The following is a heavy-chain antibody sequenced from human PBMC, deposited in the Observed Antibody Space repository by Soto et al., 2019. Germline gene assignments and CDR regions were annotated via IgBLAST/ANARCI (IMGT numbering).Heavy chain of an antibody. D-gene: IGHD2-15*01. CDR3: ARDTVVLVVAATPGWFDP. V-gene: IGHV4-34*01. CDR2: INHSGST. J-gene: IGHJ5*02. Sequence: QVQLQQWGAGLLKPSETLSLTCAVYGGSFSGYYWSWIRQPPGKGLEWIGEINHSGSTNYNPSLKSRVTISVDTSKNQFCLKLSSVTAADTAVYYCARDTVVLVVAATPGWFDPWGQGTLITVSS. CDR1: GGSFSGYY.